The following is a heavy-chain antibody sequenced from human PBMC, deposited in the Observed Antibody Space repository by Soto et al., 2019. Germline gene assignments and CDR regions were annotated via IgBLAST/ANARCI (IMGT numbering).Heavy chain of an antibody. J-gene: IGHJ4*02. D-gene: IGHD3-3*01. CDR1: GFIFSSYS. V-gene: IGHV3-48*01. CDR2: ISSSSGTT. CDR3: ARVLEWLALDY. Sequence: EVQLVESGGGLIQPGGSLRLSCAASGFIFSSYSMTWVRQAPGKGLEWLSYISSSSGTTHYADSVKGRFAISRDNAKNSLYLDMNSLRAEDTAVYYCARVLEWLALDYWGQGTLVTVSS.